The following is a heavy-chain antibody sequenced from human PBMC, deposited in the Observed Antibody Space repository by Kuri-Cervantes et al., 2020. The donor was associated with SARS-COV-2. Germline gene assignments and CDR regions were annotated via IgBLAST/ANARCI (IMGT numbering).Heavy chain of an antibody. CDR3: ARAHTFLEWSSDAFDI. CDR1: GFTFSNAW. Sequence: LSLTCAASGFTFSNAWMSWVRQAPGKGLEWVTVISYDGNNKYYADSVKGRFTISRDNSKNTLYLQMNSLRAEDRALYYCARAHTFLEWSSDAFDIWGQGTMVTVSS. CDR2: ISYDGNNK. V-gene: IGHV3-30-3*01. D-gene: IGHD3-3*01. J-gene: IGHJ3*02.